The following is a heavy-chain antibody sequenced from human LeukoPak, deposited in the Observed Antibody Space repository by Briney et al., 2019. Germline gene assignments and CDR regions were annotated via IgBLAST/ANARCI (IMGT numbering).Heavy chain of an antibody. CDR2: MSYDGSNK. D-gene: IGHD3-22*01. Sequence: GGSLRHSCAASGFTFNLYAMHWVRQAPGKGLEWVAVMSYDGSNKYYTDSVRGRFTISRDNSKNTLYVQINNLRPEDTAVYYCARGDHYYDRSAFIAFWGQATLLTVSS. J-gene: IGHJ4*02. V-gene: IGHV3-30*04. CDR1: GFTFNLYA. CDR3: ARGDHYYDRSAFIAF.